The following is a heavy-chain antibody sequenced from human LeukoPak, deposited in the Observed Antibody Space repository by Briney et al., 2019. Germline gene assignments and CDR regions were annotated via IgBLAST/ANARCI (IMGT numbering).Heavy chain of an antibody. V-gene: IGHV4-39*01. Sequence: SETLSLTCTVSGGSISSSDYYWGWLRQPPGMGLVWIGSIYYSGSTYYNPSLKSRVTISVDTSKNQFSLKLNSVTAADTAVYYCARGIYDSFLFDYWGQGTLVTVSS. D-gene: IGHD3-22*01. CDR3: ARGIYDSFLFDY. CDR1: GGSISSSDYY. J-gene: IGHJ4*02. CDR2: IYYSGST.